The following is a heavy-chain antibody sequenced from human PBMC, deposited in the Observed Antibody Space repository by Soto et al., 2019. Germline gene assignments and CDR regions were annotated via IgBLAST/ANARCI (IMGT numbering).Heavy chain of an antibody. CDR3: ARNFDY. V-gene: IGHV3-74*01. CDR1: GFTFSSYW. J-gene: IGHJ4*02. CDR2: INSDGSNT. Sequence: EVQLVESGGGLVQPGGSLRLSCATSGFTFSSYWMYWVRQAPGKGLVWVSRINSDGSNTGYVDSVKGRFTISRDNAKSTMYLEMNSRRAEDTAVYYCARNFDYWGQGILVTVSS.